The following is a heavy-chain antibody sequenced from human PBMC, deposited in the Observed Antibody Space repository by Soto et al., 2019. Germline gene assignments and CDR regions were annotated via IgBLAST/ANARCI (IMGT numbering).Heavy chain of an antibody. CDR3: ARGHKRIRFLYWYVLDY. V-gene: IGHV4-34*01. CDR1: GGSFSGYY. Sequence: ETLSLTCAVYGGSFSGYYWSWIRQPPGTGLEWIGEINHSGSTNYNPSLTSRVTISVDTSKNQFSLKLSSVTAADTAVYYCARGHKRIRFLYWYVLDYWRQGTLVTVSS. D-gene: IGHD3-3*01. J-gene: IGHJ4*02. CDR2: INHSGST.